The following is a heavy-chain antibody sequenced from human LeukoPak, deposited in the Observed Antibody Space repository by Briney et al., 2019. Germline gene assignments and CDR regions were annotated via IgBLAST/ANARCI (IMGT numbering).Heavy chain of an antibody. CDR2: IYYSGST. J-gene: IGHJ6*02. CDR3: ARRAVAGTDYYYGMDV. Sequence: SETLSLTCTVSGGSISSSSYYWGWIRQPPGKGLEWIGSIYYSGSTYYNPSLKSRVTISVDTSKNQFSLKLSSVTAADTAVYYCARRAVAGTDYYYGMDVWGQGTTVTVSS. V-gene: IGHV4-39*01. CDR1: GGSISSSSYY. D-gene: IGHD6-19*01.